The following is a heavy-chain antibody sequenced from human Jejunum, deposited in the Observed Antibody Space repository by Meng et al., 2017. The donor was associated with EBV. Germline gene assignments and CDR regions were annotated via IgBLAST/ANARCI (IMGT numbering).Heavy chain of an antibody. D-gene: IGHD1-26*01. Sequence: GKRHEAGPGLVMPLGTLSLTCAVSGGSISSSNWWSWGRQPPGKGPEWIGEIFHIGTTNYNPTLKSRVTMSVDKSKNHFSLKLTSVTAADTAVYYCARDGGPSGSYAYWFDPWGQGTLVTVSS. CDR1: GGSISSSNW. CDR3: ARDGGPSGSYAYWFDP. J-gene: IGHJ5*02. V-gene: IGHV4-4*02. CDR2: IFHIGTT.